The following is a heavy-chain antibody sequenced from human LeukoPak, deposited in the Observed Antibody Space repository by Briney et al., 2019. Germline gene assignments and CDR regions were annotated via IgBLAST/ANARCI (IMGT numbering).Heavy chain of an antibody. J-gene: IGHJ6*03. Sequence: PSETLSLTCAGYSGSFSGYHWTWIRQSPGKGLEWSGDINPSGSTYYNPSLKSRLTMSVDTSKNQFSLKLRSVTAADTAVYYCARGRHDITMIVVVMTSVSYYLDVWGKGTTVTVS. V-gene: IGHV4-34*01. CDR3: ARGRHDITMIVVVMTSVSYYLDV. CDR2: INPSGST. CDR1: SGSFSGYH. D-gene: IGHD3-22*01.